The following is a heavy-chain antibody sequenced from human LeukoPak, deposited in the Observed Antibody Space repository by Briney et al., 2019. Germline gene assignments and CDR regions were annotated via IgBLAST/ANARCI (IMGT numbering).Heavy chain of an antibody. CDR2: ITGSGGNT. CDR1: GFTFSSYA. D-gene: IGHD2-2*01. J-gene: IGHJ4*02. V-gene: IGHV3-23*01. CDR3: AKLDCSSTSCGDY. Sequence: PGGSLRLPCAASGFTFSSYAMSWVRQAPGKGLKWVSGITGSGGNTYYIDSVKGRFTISRDNSKNTLYLQMNSLRAEDTAVYYCAKLDCSSTSCGDYWGQGTLVSVSS.